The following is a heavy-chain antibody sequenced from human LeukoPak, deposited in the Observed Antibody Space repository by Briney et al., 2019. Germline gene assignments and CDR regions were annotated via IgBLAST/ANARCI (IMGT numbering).Heavy chain of an antibody. V-gene: IGHV4-59*02. CDR1: GGSVSSYY. Sequence: SETLSLTCTVSGGSVSSYYWSWIRQPPGEGLEWIAYIYNSGSTSYDLSLKSRVTISVDTSKNQFSLKLSSVTAADTAVYYCVRDWEGFNFDIWGQGTMVTVSS. CDR3: VRDWEGFNFDI. J-gene: IGHJ3*02. D-gene: IGHD1-26*01. CDR2: IYNSGST.